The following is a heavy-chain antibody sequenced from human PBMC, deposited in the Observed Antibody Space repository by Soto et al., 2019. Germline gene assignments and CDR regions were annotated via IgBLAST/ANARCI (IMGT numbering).Heavy chain of an antibody. D-gene: IGHD6-19*01. CDR2: MNPYSGNT. J-gene: IGHJ5*02. Sequence: QVQLVQSGAEVKKPGASVKVSCKTSGYTFTSYDIHWVRQATGQGPEWMGWMNPYSGNTVYAQKFQGRIIMTRNTSMCTAYMELSSLRSEDTAVYYCARTRFGAVAGTWGQGTLVTVSS. CDR1: GYTFTSYD. CDR3: ARTRFGAVAGT. V-gene: IGHV1-8*01.